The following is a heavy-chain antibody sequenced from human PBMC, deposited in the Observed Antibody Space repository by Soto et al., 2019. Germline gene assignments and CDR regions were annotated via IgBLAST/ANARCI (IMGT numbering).Heavy chain of an antibody. CDR3: ARSHTLLRYFEDYYGMDV. CDR2: IYSGGST. Sequence: GGSLRLSCAASGFTVSSNYMSWVRQAPGKGLEWVSVIYSGGSTYYADSVKGRFTISRDNSKNTLYLQMNSLRAEDTAVYYCARSHTLLRYFEDYYGMDVWGQGTTVTVSS. CDR1: GFTVSSNY. J-gene: IGHJ6*02. V-gene: IGHV3-53*01. D-gene: IGHD3-9*01.